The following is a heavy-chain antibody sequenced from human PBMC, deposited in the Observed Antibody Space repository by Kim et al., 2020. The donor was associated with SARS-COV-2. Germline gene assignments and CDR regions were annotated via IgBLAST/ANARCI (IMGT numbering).Heavy chain of an antibody. Sequence: GGSLRLSCAASGFAFSTYAMNWVRQAPGTGLEWVSGISASGATSYYADSVKGRFTISRDNLQDTMHLQMNSLRVEDAAIYYCAKTFGFWDSGDQRYYYHNMDLWGNGTTVIVSS. V-gene: IGHV3-23*01. D-gene: IGHD3-10*01. J-gene: IGHJ6*03. CDR1: GFAFSTYA. CDR2: ISASGATS. CDR3: AKTFGFWDSGDQRYYYHNMDL.